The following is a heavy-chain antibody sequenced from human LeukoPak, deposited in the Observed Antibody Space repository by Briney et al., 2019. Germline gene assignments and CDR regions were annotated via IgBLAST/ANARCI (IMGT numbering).Heavy chain of an antibody. V-gene: IGHV4-4*02. CDR3: ASGGLVSRYLDH. CDR2: IFYSGST. Sequence: SETLSLTCAVSGSSISSSTWWPWVRQPPGKGLEWIGEIFYSGSTNSNPSLKSRLTMSVDESKHEFSLKLTSVTAADTAIYYCASGGLVSRYLDHWGQGTLVTVSP. CDR1: GSSISSSTW. J-gene: IGHJ4*02. D-gene: IGHD3-9*01.